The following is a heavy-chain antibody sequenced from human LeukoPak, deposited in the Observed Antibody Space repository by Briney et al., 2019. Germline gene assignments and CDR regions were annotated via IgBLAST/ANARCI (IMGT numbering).Heavy chain of an antibody. Sequence: SETLSLTCTVSGGSVSSSNYYWGWIRQAPGKGLEWIGSIYYSGSTYYNPSLKSRVTISVDTPKNHFSLKLSSVTAADTAVYYCARMGQGVRAYFDYWGQGTLVTVSS. CDR3: ARMGQGVRAYFDY. CDR2: IYYSGST. V-gene: IGHV4-39*02. J-gene: IGHJ4*02. CDR1: GGSVSSSNYY. D-gene: IGHD1-26*01.